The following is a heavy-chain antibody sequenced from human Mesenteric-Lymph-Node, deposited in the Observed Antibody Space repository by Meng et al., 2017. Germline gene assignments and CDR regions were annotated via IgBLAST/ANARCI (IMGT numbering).Heavy chain of an antibody. V-gene: IGHV1-2*02. Sequence: ASVKVSCKASGYTFTGYYMHWVRQAPGQGLEWMGWINPNSGGTNYAQKFQGRVTMTRDTSISTAYMELSRLRSEDTAVYYCATTPFMITFGGVIVINDYWGQGTLVTVSS. CDR3: ATTPFMITFGGVIVINDY. CDR1: GYTFTGYY. J-gene: IGHJ4*02. CDR2: INPNSGGT. D-gene: IGHD3-16*02.